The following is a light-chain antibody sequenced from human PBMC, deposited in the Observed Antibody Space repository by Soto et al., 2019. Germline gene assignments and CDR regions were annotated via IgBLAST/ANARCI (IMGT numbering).Light chain of an antibody. CDR3: QQYDSSPYS. CDR2: GAS. Sequence: EIVLTQSPGTLSLSPGERATLYCRASQSVSISYLAWYQQKPGQAPRLLIYGASSRATGIPDRFSGSGSGTDFTLTISRLEPEDIAVYYCQQYDSSPYSFGQGTKLEIK. V-gene: IGKV3-20*01. CDR1: QSVSISY. J-gene: IGKJ2*01.